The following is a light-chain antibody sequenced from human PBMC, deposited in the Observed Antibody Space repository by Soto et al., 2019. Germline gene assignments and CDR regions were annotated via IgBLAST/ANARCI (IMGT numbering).Light chain of an antibody. CDR2: EGS. CDR3: CSYAGSSTWV. J-gene: IGLJ3*02. Sequence: QSALTQPASVSGSPGQSITISCTGTSSDVGSSNLVSWYQQQPGKAPKLMIYEGSKRPSGVSDRFSGSKTGNTASLTISGLQAEDEGDYYCCSYAGSSTWVFGGGTQLTVL. CDR1: SSDVGSSNL. V-gene: IGLV2-23*01.